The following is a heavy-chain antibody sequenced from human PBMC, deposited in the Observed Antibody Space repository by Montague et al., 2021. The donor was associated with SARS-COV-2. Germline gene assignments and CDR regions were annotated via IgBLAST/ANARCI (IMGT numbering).Heavy chain of an antibody. CDR2: IYYSGST. D-gene: IGHD4-17*01. Sequence: SDTLSLTCTVSGGSIRTSSYYWGWIRQPPGKGLDWIGSIYYSGSTYYNPSLKSRVTTSVDTSKNQFSLKLSSVTAADTAVYYCAMRGGALDAFDIWGQGTMVIVSS. CDR1: GGSIRTSSYY. J-gene: IGHJ3*02. CDR3: AMRGGALDAFDI. V-gene: IGHV4-39*01.